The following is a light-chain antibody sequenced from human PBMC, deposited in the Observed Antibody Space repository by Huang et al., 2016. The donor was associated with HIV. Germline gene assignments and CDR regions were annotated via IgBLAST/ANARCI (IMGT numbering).Light chain of an antibody. Sequence: DIVMTQSPDSLAVSLGERATINCKSSQRILYNFYKKNYLAWYQHKPGQPPKLLIYWASTRESGVPDRFSGSGSGTDFTLTISSLQAGDVAVYYCQQYYGSPPTFGQGTKVEIK. CDR3: QQYYGSPPT. J-gene: IGKJ1*01. CDR1: QRILYNFYKKNY. V-gene: IGKV4-1*01. CDR2: WAS.